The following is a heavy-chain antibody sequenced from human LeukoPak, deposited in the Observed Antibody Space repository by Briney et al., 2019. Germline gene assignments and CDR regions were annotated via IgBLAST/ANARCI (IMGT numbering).Heavy chain of an antibody. Sequence: GGSLRLSCAASGFTFSSYAMHWVRQAPGKGLEWVAVISYDGSDKYSADSVRGRFTVSRDNAKNTLYLQMNSLRAEDTAVYYCAREMGYCSGGSCSRMDVWGQGATVTVSS. CDR2: ISYDGSDK. V-gene: IGHV3-30*04. J-gene: IGHJ6*02. D-gene: IGHD2-15*01. CDR1: GFTFSSYA. CDR3: AREMGYCSGGSCSRMDV.